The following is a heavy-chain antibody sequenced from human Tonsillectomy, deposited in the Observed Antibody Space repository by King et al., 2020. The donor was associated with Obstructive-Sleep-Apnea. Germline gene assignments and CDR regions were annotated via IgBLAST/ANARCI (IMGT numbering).Heavy chain of an antibody. V-gene: IGHV3-30-3*01. CDR1: GFTFSSYA. CDR3: ARDLGLDSSSWYTGDYYYGMDV. D-gene: IGHD6-13*01. Sequence: VQLVESGGGVVQPGRSLRLSCAASGFTFSSYAMHWVRQAPGKGLEWVAVISYDGSNKYYADSVKGRFTISRDNSKNTLYLQMNSLRAEDTAVYYCARDLGLDSSSWYTGDYYYGMDVWGQGTTVTVSS. CDR2: ISYDGSNK. J-gene: IGHJ6*02.